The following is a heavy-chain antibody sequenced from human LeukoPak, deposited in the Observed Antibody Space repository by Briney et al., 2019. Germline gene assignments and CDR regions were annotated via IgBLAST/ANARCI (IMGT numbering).Heavy chain of an antibody. Sequence: GGSLRLSCAASGFTFSSYAMSWVRQAPGKGLEWLSYIDISGGTIYYADSVKGRFTISRDNAKNSLYLQMNSLRAEDTAVYYCAKDLSLRSSDWYPGFDYWGQGTLVTVSS. D-gene: IGHD6-19*01. CDR3: AKDLSLRSSDWYPGFDY. CDR1: GFTFSSYA. J-gene: IGHJ4*02. V-gene: IGHV3-48*04. CDR2: IDISGGTI.